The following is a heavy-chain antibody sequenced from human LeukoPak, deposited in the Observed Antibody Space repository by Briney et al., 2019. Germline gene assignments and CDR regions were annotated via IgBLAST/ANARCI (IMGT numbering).Heavy chain of an antibody. CDR1: GFTFSRYA. D-gene: IGHD6-13*01. J-gene: IGHJ4*02. Sequence: GGSLRLSCAASGFTFSRYAMSWVRQAPGKGLEWLSAISDTGGNTYYTDSVKGLFTISRDNSRNTLYLQMNSLRAEDTAIYYCARDYAAAGSFDYWGQGTLVAVSS. CDR3: ARDYAAAGSFDY. CDR2: ISDTGGNT. V-gene: IGHV3-23*01.